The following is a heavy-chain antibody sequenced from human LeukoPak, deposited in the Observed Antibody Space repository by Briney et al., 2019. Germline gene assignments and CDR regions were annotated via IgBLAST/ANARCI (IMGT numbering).Heavy chain of an antibody. V-gene: IGHV3-7*01. J-gene: IGHJ4*02. CDR1: GFTFSSFW. D-gene: IGHD2/OR15-2a*01. CDR3: ARGRHDTSDKNGYFYF. CDR2: IKQDGSEK. Sequence: GGSLRLSCVASGFTFSSFWMSWVRQAPGKGLEWVANIKQDGSEKYYVDSVKGRFTISRDNAKNSRYLQVNSLRADDTAVYYCARGRHDTSDKNGYFYFWGQGTLVTVSS.